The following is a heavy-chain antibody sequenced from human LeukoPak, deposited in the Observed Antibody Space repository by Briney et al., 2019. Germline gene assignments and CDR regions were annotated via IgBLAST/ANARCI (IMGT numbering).Heavy chain of an antibody. J-gene: IGHJ4*02. D-gene: IGHD6-19*01. CDR1: GFTFSNAW. CDR2: IKSKNDGGTT. CDR3: TTDKGGWSIGRGY. Sequence: GGPLRLSCAASGFTFSNAWMSWVRQAPGEGLEGVGRIKSKNDGGTTDYAAPVKGRFTISRDDSKNTLYLQMNSLKTEDTAVYDCTTDKGGWSIGRGYWGQGTLVTVSS. V-gene: IGHV3-15*01.